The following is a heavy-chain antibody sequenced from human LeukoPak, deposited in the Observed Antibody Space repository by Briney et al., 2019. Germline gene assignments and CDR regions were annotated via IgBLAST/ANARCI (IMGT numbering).Heavy chain of an antibody. CDR3: ARLNCGGDCYPQGYYYNGMDV. CDR1: GFTFSSYG. D-gene: IGHD2-21*02. J-gene: IGHJ6*02. CDR2: ISYDGSNK. Sequence: GGSLRLSCAASGFTFSSYGMHWVRQAPGKGLEWVAVISYDGSNKYYADSVKGRFTISRDNSKNTLYLQMNSLRAEDTAVYYCARLNCGGDCYPQGYYYNGMDVWGQGTTVTVSS. V-gene: IGHV3-30*19.